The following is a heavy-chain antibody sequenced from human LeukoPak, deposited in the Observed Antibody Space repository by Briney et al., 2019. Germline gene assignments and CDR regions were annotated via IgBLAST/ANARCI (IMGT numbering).Heavy chain of an antibody. CDR3: AKDGSSYYYYGMDV. Sequence: GGSLRLSCAASGFTFSTYGMHWVRQAPGKGLEWAAVISHDGSNKYYADSVKGRFTISRDNSKNTLYLQMNSLRAEDTAVYYCAKDGSSYYYYGMDVWGQGTTVTVSS. J-gene: IGHJ6*02. CDR1: GFTFSTYG. D-gene: IGHD2-2*01. CDR2: ISHDGSNK. V-gene: IGHV3-30*18.